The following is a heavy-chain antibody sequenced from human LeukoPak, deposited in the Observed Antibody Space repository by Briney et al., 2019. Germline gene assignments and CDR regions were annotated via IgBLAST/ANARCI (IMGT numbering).Heavy chain of an antibody. CDR3: ATDDYRGLGY. CDR1: GITFSNYY. CDR2: IIQDGSVT. D-gene: IGHD3-16*01. J-gene: IGHJ4*02. Sequence: GGSLRLSCVTSGITFSNYYMHWVRQVPGKGLVWVSHIIQDGSVTSYADSVKGRFTISRDNAKNTVYLQLNNLRAEDTAVYYRATDDYRGLGYWGQGTLVTVSS. V-gene: IGHV3-74*01.